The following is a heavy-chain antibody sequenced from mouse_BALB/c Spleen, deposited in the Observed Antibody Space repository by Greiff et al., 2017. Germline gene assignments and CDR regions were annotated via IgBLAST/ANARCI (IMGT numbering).Heavy chain of an antibody. CDR2: IRNKANGYTT. V-gene: IGHV7-3*02. Sequence: EVMLVESGGGLVQPGGSLRLSCATSGFTFTDYYMSWVRQPPGKALEWLGFIRNKANGYTTEYSASVKGRFTISRDNSQSILYLQMNTLRAEDSATYYCARVPFDYWGQGTTLTVSS. J-gene: IGHJ2*01. CDR1: GFTFTDYY. CDR3: ARVPFDY.